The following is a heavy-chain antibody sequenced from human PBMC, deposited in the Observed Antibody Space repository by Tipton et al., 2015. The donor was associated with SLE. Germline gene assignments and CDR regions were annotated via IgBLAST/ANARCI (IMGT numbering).Heavy chain of an antibody. CDR3: ARVDGDYGDAFDI. D-gene: IGHD4-17*01. Sequence: TLSLTCTVSGGSISSYYWSWIRQPPGKGLEWIGYIHYSRDINYNPSLKSRATISIDTSKNQLSLKLTSVTAADTAVYYCARVDGDYGDAFDIWGQGTLVTVSS. CDR2: IHYSRDI. V-gene: IGHV4-59*01. CDR1: GGSISSYY. J-gene: IGHJ3*02.